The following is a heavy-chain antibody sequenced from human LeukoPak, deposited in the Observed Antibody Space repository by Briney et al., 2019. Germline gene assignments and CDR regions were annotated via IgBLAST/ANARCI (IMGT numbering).Heavy chain of an antibody. D-gene: IGHD6-13*01. Sequence: GGSLRLSCAASGFTFSSYAMSWVRQAPGKGLGWVSAISGSGGSTYYADSVKGRFTISRDNSKNTLYLQMNSLRAEDTAVYYCAKGPHSSSFVYFDYWGQGTLVTVSS. CDR3: AKGPHSSSFVYFDY. CDR2: ISGSGGST. CDR1: GFTFSSYA. J-gene: IGHJ4*02. V-gene: IGHV3-23*01.